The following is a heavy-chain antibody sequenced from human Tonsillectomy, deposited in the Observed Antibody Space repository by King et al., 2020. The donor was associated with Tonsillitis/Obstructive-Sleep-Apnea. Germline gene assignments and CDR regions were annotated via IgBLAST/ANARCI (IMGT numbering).Heavy chain of an antibody. CDR3: ARTVYGSESYFDY. D-gene: IGHD3-10*01. CDR1: GDSISIYY. J-gene: IGHJ4*02. Sequence: VQLQESGPGLVKPSETLSLTCTVSGDSISIYYWSWIQQPPGKGLEWIGYIYYSGSTNYNPSLKTRVAISVDTSKNQLSLKLSSVTAADTAVYYCARTVYGSESYFDYWGQGTLVSVSS. V-gene: IGHV4-59*01. CDR2: IYYSGST.